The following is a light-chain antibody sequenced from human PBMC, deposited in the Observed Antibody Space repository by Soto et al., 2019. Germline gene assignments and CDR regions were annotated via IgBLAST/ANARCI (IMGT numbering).Light chain of an antibody. Sequence: EIVLTRSPGTLSLSPGERATLSCRASQSVSSSYLAWYQQKPGQAPRLLIYGASSRATGIPDRFSGSGSGTDFTLTISRLEPEDFAVYYCQQYGSSRWTFGQGTKVDNK. CDR1: QSVSSSY. J-gene: IGKJ1*01. CDR3: QQYGSSRWT. CDR2: GAS. V-gene: IGKV3-20*01.